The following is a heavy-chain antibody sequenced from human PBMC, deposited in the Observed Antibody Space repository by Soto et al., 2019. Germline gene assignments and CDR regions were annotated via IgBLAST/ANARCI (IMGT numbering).Heavy chain of an antibody. Sequence: QVHLVQSEAEVRKPGSSVKVSCKSSGGSFTTDSIIWVRQAPGQGLEWIGGINPLFRTPVYAQKFQGRVTISADESTSAAHLEVTGLTPEDTAVYFCAKGVASSDWGQGTPVTVSS. V-gene: IGHV1-69*01. CDR1: GGSFTTDS. CDR3: AKGVASSD. CDR2: INPLFRTP. D-gene: IGHD5-12*01. J-gene: IGHJ4*02.